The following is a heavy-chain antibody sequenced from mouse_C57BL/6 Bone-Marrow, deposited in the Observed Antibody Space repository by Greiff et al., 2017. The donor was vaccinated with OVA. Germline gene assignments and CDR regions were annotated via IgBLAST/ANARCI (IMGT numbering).Heavy chain of an antibody. V-gene: IGHV1-52*01. CDR1: GYTFTSYW. J-gene: IGHJ2*01. CDR3: AREGVVATPFDY. CDR2: IDPSDSET. D-gene: IGHD1-1*01. Sequence: VQLQQPGAELVRPGSSVKLSCKASGYTFTSYWMHWVKQRPIQGLEWIGNIDPSDSETHYNQKFKDKATLTVDKSSSTAYMQLSSLTSEDSAVYYCAREGVVATPFDYWGQGTTLTVSS.